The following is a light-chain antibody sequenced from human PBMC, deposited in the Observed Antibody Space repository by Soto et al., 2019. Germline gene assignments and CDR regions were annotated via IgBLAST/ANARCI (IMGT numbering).Light chain of an antibody. CDR3: QQYKTYSGT. Sequence: DIQTTQSPSSLSASVGDSVTITCRASERISKWVAWYQKKPGKAPNLLIKEASTLESGVSSRFSGSGFGTEFTLTISRLQTDDFATYFCQQYKTYSGTFGQGTKVDIK. CDR2: EAS. CDR1: ERISKW. J-gene: IGKJ1*01. V-gene: IGKV1-5*01.